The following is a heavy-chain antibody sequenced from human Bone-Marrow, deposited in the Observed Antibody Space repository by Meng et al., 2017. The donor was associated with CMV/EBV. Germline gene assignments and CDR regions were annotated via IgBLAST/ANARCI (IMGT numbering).Heavy chain of an antibody. D-gene: IGHD3/OR15-3a*01. CDR1: GFTFSSYE. CDR3: ARDRKAQAHDFWTTYYTFYYYGMDV. V-gene: IGHV3-48*03. J-gene: IGHJ6*02. CDR2: ISSSGSTI. Sequence: GESLKISCAGSGFTFSSYEMNWVRQAPGQGLEWVSYISSSGSTIYYADSVKGRFTISRDNAKSSLYLQMNGLRAEDTAVYFCARDRKAQAHDFWTTYYTFYYYGMDVWGQGTTVTVSS.